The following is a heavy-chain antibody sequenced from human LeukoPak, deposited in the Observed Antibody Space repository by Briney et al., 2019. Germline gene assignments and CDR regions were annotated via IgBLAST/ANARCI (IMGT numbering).Heavy chain of an antibody. J-gene: IGHJ4*02. Sequence: GGSLRLSCVASGFTFSSYAMSWVRQAPGKGLECVSVISGSGRTTDYADSVKGRFTISRDNAKNTLYLRMNSLRAEDTAVYYCAREANTAMSYWGQGTLATVSS. CDR2: ISGSGRTT. V-gene: IGHV3-23*01. CDR1: GFTFSSYA. D-gene: IGHD5-18*01. CDR3: AREANTAMSY.